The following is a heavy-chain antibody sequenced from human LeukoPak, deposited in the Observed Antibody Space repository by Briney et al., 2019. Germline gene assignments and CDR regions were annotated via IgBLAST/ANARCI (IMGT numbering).Heavy chain of an antibody. J-gene: IGHJ3*02. CDR1: GYTFTSYG. D-gene: IGHD3-10*01. CDR2: ISAYNGNT. CDR3: ARKYYYGSGLYAFDI. V-gene: IGHV1-18*01. Sequence: ASVKVSCKASGYTFTSYGISWVRQAPGQGPEWMGWISAYNGNTNYAQKLQGRVTMTTDTSTSTAYMELRSLRSDDTAVYYCARKYYYGSGLYAFDIWGQGTMVTVSS.